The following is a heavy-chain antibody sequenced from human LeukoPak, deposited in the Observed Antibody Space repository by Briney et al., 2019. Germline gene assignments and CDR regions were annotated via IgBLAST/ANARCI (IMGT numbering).Heavy chain of an antibody. J-gene: IGHJ4*02. Sequence: LETLSLTCAVYGGSFSGYYWSWIRQPPGKGLEWSGEINHSGSTNYNPSLKSRVTISVDTSKNQFSLKLSSVTAADTAVYYCARIRRYSSGWYVGYWGQGTLVTVSS. V-gene: IGHV4-34*01. CDR2: INHSGST. CDR1: GGSFSGYY. CDR3: ARIRRYSSGWYVGY. D-gene: IGHD6-19*01.